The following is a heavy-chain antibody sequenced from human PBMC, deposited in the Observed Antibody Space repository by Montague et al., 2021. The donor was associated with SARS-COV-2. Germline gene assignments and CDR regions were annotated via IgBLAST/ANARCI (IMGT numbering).Heavy chain of an antibody. D-gene: IGHD1-1*01. CDR2: ISYSGST. J-gene: IGHJ5*02. CDR3: ARHSTTPAFDP. Sequence: SETLSLTCVVSSGSISPSDTHYWGWVRQAPGKGLEWIATISYSGSTSYNPPLRSRVTISVDTSKNQISLNLRSATAADTSVYYCARHSTTPAFDPWGQGILVTVSS. V-gene: IGHV4-39*01. CDR1: SGSISPSDTHY.